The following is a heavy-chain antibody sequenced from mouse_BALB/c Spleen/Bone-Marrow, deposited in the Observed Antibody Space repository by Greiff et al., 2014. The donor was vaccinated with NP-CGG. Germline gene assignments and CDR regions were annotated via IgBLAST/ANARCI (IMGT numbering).Heavy chain of an antibody. Sequence: EVQVVEFGGGLVKPGGSLKLSCAASGFTFSDYYMYWVRQTPEKRLEWVATISDGGSYTYYPDSVKGRFTISRDNAKNNLYLQMSSVKSEDTAMYYCAREGDGAYWGQGTLVTVSA. J-gene: IGHJ3*01. V-gene: IGHV5-4*02. CDR3: AREGDGAY. CDR2: ISDGGSYT. D-gene: IGHD3-3*01. CDR1: GFTFSDYY.